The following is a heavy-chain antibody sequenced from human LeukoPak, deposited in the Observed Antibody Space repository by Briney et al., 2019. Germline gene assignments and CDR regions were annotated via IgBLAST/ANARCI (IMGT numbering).Heavy chain of an antibody. V-gene: IGHV3-9*01. J-gene: IGHJ4*02. CDR2: ISWNSVGI. Sequence: AGRSLRLSCAASGFTFDDYAMHWVRQVPGKGLEWVSGISWNSVGIGYADSLKGRFTISRDNAKNSLYLQMNSLRAEDTAFYHCVKDRTASSGSFDFWGQGTLVTVSS. D-gene: IGHD3-22*01. CDR1: GFTFDDYA. CDR3: VKDRTASSGSFDF.